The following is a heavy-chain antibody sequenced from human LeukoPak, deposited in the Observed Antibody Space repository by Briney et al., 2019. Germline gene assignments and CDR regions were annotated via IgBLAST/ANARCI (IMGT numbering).Heavy chain of an antibody. J-gene: IGHJ4*02. CDR1: GGSISSYY. CDR3: ARDSTGYFDY. CDR2: IYYSGST. V-gene: IGHV4-59*01. Sequence: SETLSLTCTVSGGSISSYYWSWIRQPPGKGLEWIGYIYYSGSTNYNPSLKSRVTISVDTSKNQFTLKLSSVTAADTAVYYCARDSTGYFDYWGQGTLVTVSS. D-gene: IGHD4-17*01.